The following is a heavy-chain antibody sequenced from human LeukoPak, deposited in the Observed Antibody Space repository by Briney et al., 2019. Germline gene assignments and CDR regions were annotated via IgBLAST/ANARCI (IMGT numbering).Heavy chain of an antibody. CDR3: ARAFNSGYSSGWSL. V-gene: IGHV3-9*01. CDR2: ISWNSGSI. J-gene: IGHJ4*02. Sequence: GRSLRFSCAASGFTFDDYAMHWVRQAPGKGLEWVSGISWNSGSIGYAVSVKGRFTISRDNAKNSLYLQMNSLRAEDTAVYYCARAFNSGYSSGWSLWGQGTLVTVSS. D-gene: IGHD6-19*01. CDR1: GFTFDDYA.